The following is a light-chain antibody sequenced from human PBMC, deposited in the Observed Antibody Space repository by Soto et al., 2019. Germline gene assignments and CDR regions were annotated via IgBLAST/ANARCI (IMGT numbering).Light chain of an antibody. CDR2: DVS. V-gene: IGLV2-14*01. CDR3: SSYTSSSTPVV. Sequence: QSALTLRASVSGSPGQSITISCTGTSSDVGGYNYDSWYQQHPGKAPKLMIYDVSNRPSGVSNRFSGSKSGNTASLTISGLQAEDEADYYCSSYTSSSTPVVFGVGTKVTVL. J-gene: IGLJ2*01. CDR1: SSDVGGYNY.